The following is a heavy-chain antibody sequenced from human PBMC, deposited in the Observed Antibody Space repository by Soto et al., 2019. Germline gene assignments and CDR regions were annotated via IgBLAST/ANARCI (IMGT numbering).Heavy chain of an antibody. D-gene: IGHD6-19*01. CDR3: ADSSGWSRY. CDR1: GFTFSSYA. J-gene: IGHJ4*02. V-gene: IGHV3-30-3*01. Sequence: QVQLVESGGGVVQPGRSLRLSCAASGFTFSSYAMHWVRQAPGKGLEWVAVISYDGSNKYYADSVKGRFTISRDNSKNTLYLQMNSLRAEDTAVYYCADSSGWSRYWGQGTLVTVSS. CDR2: ISYDGSNK.